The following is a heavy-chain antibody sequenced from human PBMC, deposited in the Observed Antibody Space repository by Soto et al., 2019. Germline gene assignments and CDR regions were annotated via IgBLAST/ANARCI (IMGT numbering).Heavy chain of an antibody. CDR1: GFTFSSYA. CDR3: AKARRGYYDSSGSEYFQH. V-gene: IGHV3-23*01. J-gene: IGHJ1*01. CDR2: ISGSGGST. Sequence: EVQLLESGGGLVQPGGSLRLSCAASGFTFSSYAMSWVRQAPGKGLEWVSAISGSGGSTYYADSVKGRFTISRDNSKNTLYLQMNSLRAEDTAVYYCAKARRGYYDSSGSEYFQHWGQGTLVTVSS. D-gene: IGHD3-22*01.